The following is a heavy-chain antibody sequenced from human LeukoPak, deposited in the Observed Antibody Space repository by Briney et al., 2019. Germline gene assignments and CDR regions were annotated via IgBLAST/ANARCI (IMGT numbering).Heavy chain of an antibody. CDR1: GYTFTGCF. D-gene: IGHD2-2*01. V-gene: IGHV1-2*02. Sequence: ASVKVSCKASGYTFTGCFMYWVRQAPGQGLEWMGWINPNSGDTNYAQKFQGRVTLTRDTSISTAYMEVSRLSSDDTAVYYCAREDGCGSTSCANDYWGQGTLVTVSS. CDR3: AREDGCGSTSCANDY. CDR2: INPNSGDT. J-gene: IGHJ4*02.